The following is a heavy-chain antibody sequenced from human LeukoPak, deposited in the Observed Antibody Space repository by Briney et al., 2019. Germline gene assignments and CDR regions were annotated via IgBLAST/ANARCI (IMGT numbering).Heavy chain of an antibody. CDR3: ARESGGSGNYYFDY. CDR2: ISSDGSTT. V-gene: IGHV3-74*01. CDR1: GFTFRSYW. J-gene: IGHJ4*02. Sequence: GGSLRLSCAASGFTFRSYWMHWVRQAPGKGLVWVSRISSDGSTTTYADSVKGRFTISRDNAKNTLYLQMNSLRAEDTAVYYCARESGGSGNYYFDYRGQGTLVTVSS. D-gene: IGHD3-10*01.